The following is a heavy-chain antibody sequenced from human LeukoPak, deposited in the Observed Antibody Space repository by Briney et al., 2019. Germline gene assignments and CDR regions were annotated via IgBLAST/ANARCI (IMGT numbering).Heavy chain of an antibody. J-gene: IGHJ4*02. CDR1: GYTLTELS. D-gene: IGHD6-19*01. CDR3: ATDLSSGWPRDY. CDR2: FDPEDGET. Sequence: ASVKVSCKVSGYTLTELSMHWVRQAPGKGLEWMGGFDPEDGETIYAQKFQGRVTMTEDTSTDTAYMELSSLGSEDTAVYYCATDLSSGWPRDYWGQGTLVTVSS. V-gene: IGHV1-24*01.